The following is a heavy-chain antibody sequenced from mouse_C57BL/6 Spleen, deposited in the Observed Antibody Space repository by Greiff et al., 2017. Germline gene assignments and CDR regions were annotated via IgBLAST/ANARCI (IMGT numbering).Heavy chain of an antibody. Sequence: QVQLQQSGAELVKPGASVKISCKASGYAFSSYWMNWVKQRPGKGLEWIGQIYPGDGDTNYNGKFKGKATLTADKSSSTAYMQLSSLTSEDSAVXFCARRHYGSGDWYFDVWGTGTTVTVSS. D-gene: IGHD1-1*01. CDR1: GYAFSSYW. V-gene: IGHV1-80*01. CDR2: IYPGDGDT. J-gene: IGHJ1*03. CDR3: ARRHYGSGDWYFDV.